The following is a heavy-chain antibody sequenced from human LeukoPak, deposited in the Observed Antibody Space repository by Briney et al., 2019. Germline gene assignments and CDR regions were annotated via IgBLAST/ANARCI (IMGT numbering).Heavy chain of an antibody. J-gene: IGHJ4*02. V-gene: IGHV1-2*02. CDR3: ARGYCGSTSCYPFFDY. CDR2: INPNSGGT. CDR1: GYTFTGYY. D-gene: IGHD2-2*01. Sequence: GASVKVSCTASGYTFTGYYMHWVRQAPGQGLEWMGWINPNSGGTNCAQTFQGRVTMTRDTSISTAYMELSRLRSDDTAVYYCARGYCGSTSCYPFFDYWGQGTLVTVSS.